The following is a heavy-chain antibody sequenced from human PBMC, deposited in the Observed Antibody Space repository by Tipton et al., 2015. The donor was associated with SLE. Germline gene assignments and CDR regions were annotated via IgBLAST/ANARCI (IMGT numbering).Heavy chain of an antibody. D-gene: IGHD2-15*01. CDR2: IFYSGST. J-gene: IGHJ3*02. CDR3: ARDEDIVVGSLDI. Sequence: LRLSCAVSGYSINSGYYWGWIRQPPGKGLEWIGSIFYSGSTYYNWSLKSRVTISLDTSKNQFSLKLISVTAADTAVYYCARDEDIVVGSLDIWGQGTMVSVSS. V-gene: IGHV4-38-2*02. CDR1: GYSINSGYY.